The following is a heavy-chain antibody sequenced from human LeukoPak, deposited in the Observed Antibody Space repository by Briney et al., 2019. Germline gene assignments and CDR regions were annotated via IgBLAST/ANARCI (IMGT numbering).Heavy chain of an antibody. CDR2: ISSSSSYI. D-gene: IGHD3-16*02. CDR1: GFTFSSYS. Sequence: GGSLRLSCAASGFTFSSYSMNWVRQAPGKRLEWGSSISSSSSYIYYADSVKGRFTISRDNAKNSLYLQMNSLRAEDTAVYYCARGPMITFGGVIVSFDYWGQGTLVTVSS. J-gene: IGHJ4*02. CDR3: ARGPMITFGGVIVSFDY. V-gene: IGHV3-21*01.